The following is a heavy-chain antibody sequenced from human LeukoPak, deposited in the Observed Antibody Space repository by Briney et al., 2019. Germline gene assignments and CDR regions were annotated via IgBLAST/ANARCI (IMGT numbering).Heavy chain of an antibody. CDR3: AVAVWGSYRYTGHQGLAC. J-gene: IGHJ4*02. CDR2: INRSGST. V-gene: IGHV4-34*01. Sequence: SETVSLTCAVYGGSFSGYYWSWIRQPPGKGLEWIGEINRSGSTNYNPSLKSRVTISVDTSKNQFSLKLSSVTAVDTAVYYCAVAVWGSYRYTGHQGLACWGRRPVVAVSS. D-gene: IGHD3-16*02. CDR1: GGSFSGYY.